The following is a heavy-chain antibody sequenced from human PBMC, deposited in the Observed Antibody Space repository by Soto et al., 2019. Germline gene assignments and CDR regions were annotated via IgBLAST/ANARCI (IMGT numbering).Heavy chain of an antibody. V-gene: IGHV1-69*02. CDR3: ASSYGSGYRAFDY. CDR1: GDTFNFYS. Sequence: QVQLVQSGAEVKRPGSSVKVSCKASGDTFNFYSINWVRQAPGVGLEWVGRVNPILSMSNYAQRFQGRVTMTADKPPSTAYMELRSLRSEDTAIYYCASSYGSGYRAFDYWGQGALVTVSS. J-gene: IGHJ4*02. CDR2: VNPILSMS. D-gene: IGHD3-10*01.